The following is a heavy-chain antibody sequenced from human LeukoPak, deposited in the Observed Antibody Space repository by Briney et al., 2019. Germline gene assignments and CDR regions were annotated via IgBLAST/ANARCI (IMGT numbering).Heavy chain of an antibody. D-gene: IGHD6-19*01. CDR1: GFTLSSYE. CDR3: ARDASSGRYYSDY. Sequence: GGSLRLSYAASGFTLSSYEMNWVRLAPGKGLEWISYISRTGNSIYYADSIKGRFTISRDNARSSVSLQMNSLRAEDTAVYYCARDASSGRYYSDYWGQGTLVTVSS. CDR2: ISRTGNSI. J-gene: IGHJ4*02. V-gene: IGHV3-48*03.